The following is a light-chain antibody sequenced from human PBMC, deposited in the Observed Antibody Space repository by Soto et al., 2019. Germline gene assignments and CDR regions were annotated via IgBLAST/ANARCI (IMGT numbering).Light chain of an antibody. Sequence: QSVLTQPASVSGSPGQSITISCTGTSSDVGGYNYVSWYQQHPGKAPKLMIYEVTNRPSGLSDRFSGSKSGNTASLTISGLQTEDEADYYCCSYTSSDTGVFGAGTKLTVL. V-gene: IGLV2-14*01. J-gene: IGLJ3*02. CDR2: EVT. CDR1: SSDVGGYNY. CDR3: CSYTSSDTGV.